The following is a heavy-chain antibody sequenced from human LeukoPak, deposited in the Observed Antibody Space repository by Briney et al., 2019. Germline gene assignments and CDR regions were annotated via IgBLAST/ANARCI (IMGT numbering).Heavy chain of an antibody. CDR3: ARLYCGTTSCYAGDY. D-gene: IGHD2-2*01. Sequence: GGSLRLSCAASGFTFSSYWMHWVRHAPGKGLVWVSRINSDGSSTSYADSVKGRFTISRDNANNTLYLQMNSLRAEDTAVYYCARLYCGTTSCYAGDYWGQGTLVTVSS. CDR2: INSDGSST. V-gene: IGHV3-74*01. J-gene: IGHJ4*02. CDR1: GFTFSSYW.